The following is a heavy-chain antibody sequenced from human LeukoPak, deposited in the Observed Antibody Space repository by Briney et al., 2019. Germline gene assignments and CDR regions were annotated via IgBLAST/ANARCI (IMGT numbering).Heavy chain of an antibody. Sequence: GGSLRLSCAASGFTFSSYGMSWVRQAPGKGLEWVSAISGSGGSTYYADSVKGRFTISRDNSKNTLYLQMNSLRAEDTAVYYCAKTRPVWYYYYYMDVWGKGTTVTISS. J-gene: IGHJ6*03. CDR3: AKTRPVWYYYYYMDV. CDR1: GFTFSSYG. CDR2: ISGSGGST. V-gene: IGHV3-23*01.